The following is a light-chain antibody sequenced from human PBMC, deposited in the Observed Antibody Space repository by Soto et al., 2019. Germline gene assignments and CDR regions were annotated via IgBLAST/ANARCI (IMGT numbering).Light chain of an antibody. CDR1: QSISSY. J-gene: IGKJ1*01. Sequence: DIQMTQSPSSLSASVGDRVTITCRASQSISSYLNWYQQKPGKAPKLLIYAASSLQSGVPSRFSGSGSGTDSTLTISSLQPEDFATYYCQQSYSTPRTFGQGTKVVI. V-gene: IGKV1-39*01. CDR3: QQSYSTPRT. CDR2: AAS.